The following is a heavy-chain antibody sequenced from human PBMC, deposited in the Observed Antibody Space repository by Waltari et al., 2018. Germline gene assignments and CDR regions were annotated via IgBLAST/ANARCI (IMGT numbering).Heavy chain of an antibody. D-gene: IGHD3-10*01. CDR3: AKVGLSYWAEYLQH. J-gene: IGHJ1*01. Sequence: EVQLLESGGDLVQPGGSLRLSCVASGFTFSSYAMAWVRQAPGKGLEWVSTISGNFGSTYYADSVKGRFTTSRDNSKNMLSLQMNSLRPEDTAIYYCAKVGLSYWAEYLQHWGQGTLVTVSS. V-gene: IGHV3-23*01. CDR1: GFTFSSYA. CDR2: ISGNFGST.